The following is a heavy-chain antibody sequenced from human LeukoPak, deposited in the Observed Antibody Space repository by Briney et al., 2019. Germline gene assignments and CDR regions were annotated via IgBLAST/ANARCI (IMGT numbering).Heavy chain of an antibody. D-gene: IGHD2-15*01. CDR1: GGSISSYY. V-gene: IGHV4-59*01. CDR2: IYLSGST. Sequence: SETLSLTCTVSGGSISSYYWSWIRQPPGKGLEWIGYIYLSGSTNYSPSLKSRVTISVDTSKNQFSLKLSSVTAADTAVYYCARGPRGYCRGGSCYFYYYYMDVWGQGTTVTVSS. J-gene: IGHJ6*03. CDR3: ARGPRGYCRGGSCYFYYYYMDV.